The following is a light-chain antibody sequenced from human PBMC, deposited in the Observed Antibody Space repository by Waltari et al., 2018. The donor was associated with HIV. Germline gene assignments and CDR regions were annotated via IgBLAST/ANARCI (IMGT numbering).Light chain of an antibody. Sequence: SSELTQDPAVSVALGQTVRITCQGDSLRTYYATWYRQKPGQAAVLVVSGNNNRPSAIPDRCSGSSSGDTASLTITATQAEDEADYYCNTRDSSGNLVVFGGGTKLTVL. CDR1: SLRTYY. J-gene: IGLJ2*01. CDR2: GNN. CDR3: NTRDSSGNLVV. V-gene: IGLV3-19*01.